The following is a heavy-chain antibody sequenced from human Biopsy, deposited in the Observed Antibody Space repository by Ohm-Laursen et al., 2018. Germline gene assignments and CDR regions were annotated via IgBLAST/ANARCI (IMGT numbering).Heavy chain of an antibody. CDR2: IGTAADI. CDR3: ARGTFRYDSSDYSWLDP. J-gene: IGHJ5*02. D-gene: IGHD3-22*01. V-gene: IGHV3-13*01. Sequence: GSLRLSCAASGFTFSSYDMHWVRQVPGKGLEWVSAIGTAADIYYSGSVKGRLTISRENAKNSLYLQMNSLRAGDTAVYYCARGTFRYDSSDYSWLDPWGQGTLVTVSS. CDR1: GFTFSSYD.